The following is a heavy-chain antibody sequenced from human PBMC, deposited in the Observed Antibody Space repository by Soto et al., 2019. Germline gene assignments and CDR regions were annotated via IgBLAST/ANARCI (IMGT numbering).Heavy chain of an antibody. V-gene: IGHV3-7*03. J-gene: IGHJ4*02. D-gene: IGHD1-7*01. Sequence: GGSLRLSCAASGFTFSSYWMSWVRQAPGKGLEWVANIKQDGSEKYYVDSVKGRFTISRDNARNSLYLQMNSLRAEDTAVYYCARTKLVRGNWNYGYFDYWGQGTLVTVS. CDR1: GFTFSSYW. CDR2: IKQDGSEK. CDR3: ARTKLVRGNWNYGYFDY.